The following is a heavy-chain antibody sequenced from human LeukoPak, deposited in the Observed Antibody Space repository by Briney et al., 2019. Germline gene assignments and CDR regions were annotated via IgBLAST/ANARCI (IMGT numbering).Heavy chain of an antibody. CDR2: INHSGST. V-gene: IGHV4-34*01. J-gene: IGHJ6*02. D-gene: IGHD6-13*01. CDR3: ARVLPGIAAAGITRYYYYYGMDV. Sequence: SETLSLTCAVYGGSFSGYYWSWIRQPPGKGLEWIGKINHSGSTNYDPSLKSQVTISVDTSKNQFSLKLSSVTAADTAVYYCARVLPGIAAAGITRYYYYYGMDVWGQGTTVTVSS. CDR1: GGSFSGYY.